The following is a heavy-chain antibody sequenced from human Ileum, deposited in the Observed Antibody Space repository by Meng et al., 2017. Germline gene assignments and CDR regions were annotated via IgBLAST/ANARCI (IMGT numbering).Heavy chain of an antibody. V-gene: IGHV4-4*02. Sequence: QGRVGWSGAGLVKPSGPRSRTSAVSGDASSTNWGNCGREPPVKGLECIGEIYHSGSFNYNTSLSSRVTISVEKSKNQLSLKLGSVTAADTAVYYCARGAIGTRTFDYWGQGNLVTVSS. J-gene: IGHJ4*02. D-gene: IGHD2-21*01. CDR3: ARGAIGTRTFDY. CDR1: GDASSTNW. CDR2: IYHSGSF.